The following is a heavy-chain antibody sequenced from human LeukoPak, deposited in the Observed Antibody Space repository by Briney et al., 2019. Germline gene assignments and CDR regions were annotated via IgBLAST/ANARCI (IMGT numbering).Heavy chain of an antibody. CDR1: GGSISSGSYY. J-gene: IGHJ4*02. V-gene: IGHV4-61*02. D-gene: IGHD5-12*01. Sequence: PSQTLSFTCTVSGGSISSGSYYWSWIRQPAGKGLEWIGRIYTSGSTNYNPSLKSRVTISVDTSKNQFSLKLSSVTAADTAVYYCAREWLRNTDYWGQGTLVTVSS. CDR3: AREWLRNTDY. CDR2: IYTSGST.